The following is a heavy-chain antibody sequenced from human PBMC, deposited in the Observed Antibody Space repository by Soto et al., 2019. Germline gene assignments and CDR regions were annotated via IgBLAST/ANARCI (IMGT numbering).Heavy chain of an antibody. Sequence: PRWSLRLSCAASVFPFSNCAMNWVRQAPGKGLEWVSAIRGSGGSTYYADSVKGRFTISRDNSKNTLYLQMNSLRAEDTAVYYCAKVYSDFWSGYPYYFDFWGQGTLVTVAS. V-gene: IGHV3-23*01. CDR1: VFPFSNCA. CDR2: IRGSGGST. D-gene: IGHD3-3*01. J-gene: IGHJ4*02. CDR3: AKVYSDFWSGYPYYFDF.